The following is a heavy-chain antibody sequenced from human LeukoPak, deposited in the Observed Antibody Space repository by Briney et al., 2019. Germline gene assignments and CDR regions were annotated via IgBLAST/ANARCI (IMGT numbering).Heavy chain of an antibody. Sequence: SVKVSCKASGGTFSSYAISWVRQAPGQGLEWMGGIIPIFGTANYAQKSQGRVTITTDESASTAYMELSSLRSEDTAVYYCARATGTTRDYYYYYYMDVWGKGTTVTVSS. CDR2: IIPIFGTA. D-gene: IGHD1-7*01. CDR3: ARATGTTRDYYYYYYMDV. CDR1: GGTFSSYA. J-gene: IGHJ6*03. V-gene: IGHV1-69*05.